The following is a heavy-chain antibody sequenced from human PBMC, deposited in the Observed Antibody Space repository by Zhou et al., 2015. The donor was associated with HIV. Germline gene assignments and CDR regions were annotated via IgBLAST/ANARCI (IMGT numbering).Heavy chain of an antibody. V-gene: IGHV3-9*01. CDR1: GFTFHDHA. CDR2: INQFGGDT. D-gene: IGHD3-3*02. Sequence: EVQLVESGGGLVQPGRSLRLSCGASGFTFHDHAMHWVRQAPGRGLEWVAHINQFGGDTAYADSVKGRFTISRDNAKSTLYLQMDSLRAEDTAVYYCARDPTPAFRGWYFDLWGRGTLITVSS. CDR3: ARDPTPAFRGWYFDL. J-gene: IGHJ2*01.